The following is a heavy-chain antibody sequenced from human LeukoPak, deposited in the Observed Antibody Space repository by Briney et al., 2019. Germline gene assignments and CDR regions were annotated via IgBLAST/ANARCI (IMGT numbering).Heavy chain of an antibody. CDR3: ARVTASITVTTLVWYFDL. Sequence: GGSLRLSCAASGFTFSSYSMNWVRHAPGKGLVWVSYISSSSSTIYYADSVKGRFTISRDNAKNSLYLQMNSLRAEDTALYYCARVTASITVTTLVWYFDLWGRGTLVTVSS. CDR1: GFTFSSYS. V-gene: IGHV3-48*01. D-gene: IGHD4-17*01. CDR2: ISSSSSTI. J-gene: IGHJ2*01.